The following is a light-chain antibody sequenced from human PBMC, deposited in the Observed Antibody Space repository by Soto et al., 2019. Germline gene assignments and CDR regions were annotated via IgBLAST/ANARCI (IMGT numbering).Light chain of an antibody. J-gene: IGKJ1*01. Sequence: EIVLTQSPGPLSLWPAERATLSSGDSQPVIKNYLAWYQRKPGQAPRLLVYGASNRATGIPDRFSGSGSGTEFTLTISRLQPEDFAVYYCQQYNSSSWTFGQGTKVDIK. CDR1: QPVIKNY. CDR3: QQYNSSSWT. CDR2: GAS. V-gene: IGKV3-20*01.